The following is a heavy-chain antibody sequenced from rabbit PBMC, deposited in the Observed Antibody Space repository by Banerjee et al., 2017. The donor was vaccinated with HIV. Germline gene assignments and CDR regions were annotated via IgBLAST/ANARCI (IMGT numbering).Heavy chain of an antibody. CDR1: GIDFSSYYR. D-gene: IGHD6-1*01. Sequence: QQQLEESGGGLVKPGGTLTLTCKASGIDFSSYYRMCWVRQAPGRGLELIACIYTSSGSTWYASWVNGRFTISRSTSLNTVDLRMTSLTAADTATYFCARDDANGDGYSFNLWGQGTLVTVS. V-gene: IGHV1S43*01. CDR2: IYTSSGST. J-gene: IGHJ4*01. CDR3: ARDDANGDGYSFNL.